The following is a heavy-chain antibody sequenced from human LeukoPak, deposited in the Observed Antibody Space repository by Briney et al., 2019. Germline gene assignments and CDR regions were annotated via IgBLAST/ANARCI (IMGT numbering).Heavy chain of an antibody. CDR2: INDSGST. CDR3: ARGHNFDFWSGTFKFDY. J-gene: IGHJ4*02. CDR1: GGSFSGYY. V-gene: IGHV4-34*01. Sequence: SETLSLTCAVDGGSFSGYYWSWIRQPPGKGLEWIGEINDSGSTSYNPSLKSRVTISVDTSKNQFSLKLSSVTAADTAVYYCARGHNFDFWSGTFKFDYWGQGTLVTVSS. D-gene: IGHD3-3*01.